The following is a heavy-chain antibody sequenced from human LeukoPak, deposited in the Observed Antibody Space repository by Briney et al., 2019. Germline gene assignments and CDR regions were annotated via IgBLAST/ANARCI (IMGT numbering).Heavy chain of an antibody. CDR1: GFTFSSFS. CDR2: ITSSSSST. V-gene: IGHV3-48*01. J-gene: IGHJ4*02. Sequence: GGSLRLSCAASGFTFSSFSMNWVRQAPGKGLEWISYITSSSSSTYYADSVKGRFTISRDNSKNTLYLQMNSLRAEDTAVYYCAKETYGDYSLDCWGQGTLVTVSS. D-gene: IGHD4-17*01. CDR3: AKETYGDYSLDC.